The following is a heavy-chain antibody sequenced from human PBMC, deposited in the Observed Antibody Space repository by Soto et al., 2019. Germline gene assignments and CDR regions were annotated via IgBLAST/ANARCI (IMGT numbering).Heavy chain of an antibody. D-gene: IGHD2-2*01. CDR3: ARVPDCISTSCYENWFDP. CDR2: ISAYNGNT. V-gene: IGHV1-18*01. J-gene: IGHJ5*02. CDR1: GYTFTSYG. Sequence: QVQLVQSGAEVKKPGASVKVSCKASGYTFTSYGISWVRQAPGQGLEWMGWISAYNGNTNYAQKLQGRVTMTTDTSTSTAYMELRSLRSDDTAVYYCARVPDCISTSCYENWFDPWGQGTLVTVSS.